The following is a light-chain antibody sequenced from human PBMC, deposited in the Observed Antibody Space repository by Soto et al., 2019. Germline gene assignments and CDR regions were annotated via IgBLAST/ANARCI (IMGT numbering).Light chain of an antibody. J-gene: IGKJ5*01. CDR1: QSVSSY. V-gene: IGKV3-11*01. CDR3: QQRSNWPPIT. Sequence: IVFTPSPATLSLSPGEKTTLPCKARQSVSSYLAWYQQKPGQAPRLLIYDASNRATGIPARFSGSGSGTDFTLTISSLEPEDFAVYYCQQRSNWPPITFGQGTRLEIK. CDR2: DAS.